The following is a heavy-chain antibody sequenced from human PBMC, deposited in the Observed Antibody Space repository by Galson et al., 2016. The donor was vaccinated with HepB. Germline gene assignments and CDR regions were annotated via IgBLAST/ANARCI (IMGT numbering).Heavy chain of an antibody. Sequence: SLRLSCAASGFTLSNAWMSWVRQAPGKGLEWVGRIRSKTDGGTTDYGVLVKGRFTISRDDSKNTLYLQMNSLKSEDTAVYYCTTDRESGYYFGYWGQGTLVTVSS. J-gene: IGHJ4*02. D-gene: IGHD3-3*01. CDR3: TTDRESGYYFGY. V-gene: IGHV3-15*01. CDR2: IRSKTDGGTT. CDR1: GFTLSNAW.